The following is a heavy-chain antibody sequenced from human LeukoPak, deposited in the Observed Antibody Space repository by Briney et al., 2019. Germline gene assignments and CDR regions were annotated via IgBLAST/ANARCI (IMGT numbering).Heavy chain of an antibody. D-gene: IGHD3-3*01. CDR2: INSDGSST. J-gene: IGHJ5*02. CDR1: GFTFSSYW. Sequence: GGSLRLSCAASGFTFSSYWMHWVRQAPGKGLVWVSRINSDGSSTSYADSVKGRFTISRDNAKNSLYLQMNSLRAEDTAVYYCARDKTSPRFLEWLFLGWFDPWGQGTLVTVSS. CDR3: ARDKTSPRFLEWLFLGWFDP. V-gene: IGHV3-74*01.